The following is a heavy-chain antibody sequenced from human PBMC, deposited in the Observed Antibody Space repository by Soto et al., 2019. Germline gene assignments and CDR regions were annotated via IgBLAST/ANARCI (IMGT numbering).Heavy chain of an antibody. CDR2: IIPIFGTA. D-gene: IGHD1-20*01. CDR3: ARSITGTVSYYYGMDG. CDR1: GGTFSSYA. Sequence: QVQLVQSGAEVKKPGSSVKVSCKASGGTFSSYAISWVRQAPGQGLEGMGGIIPIFGTANYAQKFQGRVTITADESTSTAYMELSSLSSEDTAVYYCARSITGTVSYYYGMDGWGQGTTVTVSS. J-gene: IGHJ6*02. V-gene: IGHV1-69*12.